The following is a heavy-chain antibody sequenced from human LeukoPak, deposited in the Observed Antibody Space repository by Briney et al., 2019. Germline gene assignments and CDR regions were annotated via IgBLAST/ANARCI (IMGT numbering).Heavy chain of an antibody. CDR1: GFTFSSYW. V-gene: IGHV3-74*01. CDR3: ARAPYSYGNWFDP. D-gene: IGHD5-18*01. J-gene: IGHJ5*02. Sequence: PGGSLRLSCAASGFTFSSYWMHWVRQAPGKGLVWVSRINSDGSSTSYADSVKGRFTISRDNAKNTLYLQMNSLRAEDTAVYYCARAPYSYGNWFDPWGQGTLVTVSS. CDR2: INSDGSST.